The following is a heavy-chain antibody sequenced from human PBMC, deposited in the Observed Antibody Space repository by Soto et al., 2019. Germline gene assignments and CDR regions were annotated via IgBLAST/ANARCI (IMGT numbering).Heavy chain of an antibody. CDR3: ARDSRTSGRFHASLDY. Sequence: GGSLRLSCAASGFTFSGSWMHWVRQAPGKGLVWVSRVNGDGSSTSYADSVKGRFTISRDNAKNTLYLQMNSLRAEDTAVYYCARDSRTSGRFHASLDYRGQGTLVTVSS. CDR2: VNGDGSST. J-gene: IGHJ4*02. D-gene: IGHD6-19*01. CDR1: GFTFSGSW. V-gene: IGHV3-74*01.